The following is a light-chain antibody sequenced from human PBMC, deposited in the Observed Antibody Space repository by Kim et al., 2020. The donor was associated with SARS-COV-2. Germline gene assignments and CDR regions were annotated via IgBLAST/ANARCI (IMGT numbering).Light chain of an antibody. J-gene: IGKJ2*01. Sequence: EIVLTLSPGTLSLSPGERATLSCRASQSVSSNYLAWYQQKPGQAPRLLIYAASSRATGIPDRFSGSGSQTDFTLTINGLEPEDFALYYCQQYGTSTGYTFGQGTKLEI. CDR2: AAS. CDR1: QSVSSNY. V-gene: IGKV3-20*01. CDR3: QQYGTSTGYT.